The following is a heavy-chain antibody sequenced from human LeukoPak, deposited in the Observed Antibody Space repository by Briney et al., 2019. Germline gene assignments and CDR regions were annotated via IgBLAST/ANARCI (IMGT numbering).Heavy chain of an antibody. Sequence: SETLSLTCTVSGGSISSYYWSWLRQPPGKGLEWIGYIYYSGSTNYNPSLKSRVTISVDTSKNQFSLKLSSVTAADTAVYYCARHGLPMVRGVITYFDYWGQGTLVTVSS. V-gene: IGHV4-59*08. J-gene: IGHJ4*02. CDR2: IYYSGST. D-gene: IGHD3-10*01. CDR1: GGSISSYY. CDR3: ARHGLPMVRGVITYFDY.